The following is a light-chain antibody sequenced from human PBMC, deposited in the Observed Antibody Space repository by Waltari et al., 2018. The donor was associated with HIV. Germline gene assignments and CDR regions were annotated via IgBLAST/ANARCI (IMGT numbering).Light chain of an antibody. V-gene: IGLV1-51*01. CDR3: GTWDNSLSAWV. Sequence: QSVLTQPPSVSAAPGQKVTISCSGSTSIIGNNFVSWYQQFPGTAPKLLIYDNKKRPSGSPDRFSGSRSGTSATLGITGLQTGDEAEYYCGTWDNSLSAWVFGGGTKVTVL. CDR2: DNK. J-gene: IGLJ3*02. CDR1: TSIIGNNF.